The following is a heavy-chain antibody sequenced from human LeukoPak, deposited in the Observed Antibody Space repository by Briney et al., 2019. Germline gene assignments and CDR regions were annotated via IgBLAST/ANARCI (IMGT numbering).Heavy chain of an antibody. CDR2: ISAYNGNT. Sequence: ASVKVSCKASGYTFTSYGISWVRQAPGQGLEWMGWISAYNGNTNYAQKLQGRVTMTTDTSTSTAYMGLRSLRSDDTAVYYYARGAYCGGDCYTNAGYYYYGMDVWGQGTTVTVSS. D-gene: IGHD2-21*02. CDR1: GYTFTSYG. CDR3: ARGAYCGGDCYTNAGYYYYGMDV. J-gene: IGHJ6*02. V-gene: IGHV1-18*01.